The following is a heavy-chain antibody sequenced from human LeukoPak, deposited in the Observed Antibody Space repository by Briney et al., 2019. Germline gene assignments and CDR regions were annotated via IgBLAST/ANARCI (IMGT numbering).Heavy chain of an antibody. CDR1: GGSISSYY. J-gene: IGHJ5*02. CDR3: ARDRAVAGTFDP. D-gene: IGHD6-19*01. Sequence: KPSETLSLTCTVSGGSISSYYWSWIRQPPGKGLEWIGYIYYSGSTNYNPSLKSRVTISVDTSKNQFSLKLSSVTAADTAVYYCARDRAVAGTFDPWGQGTLVTVSS. V-gene: IGHV4-59*01. CDR2: IYYSGST.